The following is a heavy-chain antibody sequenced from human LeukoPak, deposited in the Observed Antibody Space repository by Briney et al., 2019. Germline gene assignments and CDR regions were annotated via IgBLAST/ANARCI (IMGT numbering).Heavy chain of an antibody. J-gene: IGHJ4*02. CDR2: INPNSGGT. CDR1: GYTFTGYY. CDR3: ARNLRAAGIAYDY. Sequence: GASVKVSCKASGYTFTGYYMRWVRQAPGQGLEWMGWINPNSGGTNYAQKFQGRVTMTRDTSISTAYMELSRLRSDDTAVYYCARNLRAAGIAYDYWGQGTLVSVSS. D-gene: IGHD6-13*01. V-gene: IGHV1-2*02.